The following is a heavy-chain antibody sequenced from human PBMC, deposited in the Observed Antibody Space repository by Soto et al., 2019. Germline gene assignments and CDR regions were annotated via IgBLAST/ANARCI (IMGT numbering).Heavy chain of an antibody. Sequence: PGESLKISCKGSGYSFTSYWIGWVRQMPGKGLEWMGIIYPGDSDTRYSPSFQGKVTISADKSISTAYLQWSSLKASDTAMYYCARLATYDSSGYYSYYYGMDVWGQGTTVAVSS. V-gene: IGHV5-51*01. D-gene: IGHD3-22*01. CDR1: GYSFTSYW. J-gene: IGHJ6*02. CDR2: IYPGDSDT. CDR3: ARLATYDSSGYYSYYYGMDV.